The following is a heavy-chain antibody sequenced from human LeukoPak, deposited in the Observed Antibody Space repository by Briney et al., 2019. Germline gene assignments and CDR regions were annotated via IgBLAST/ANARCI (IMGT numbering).Heavy chain of an antibody. CDR3: ARRLGGSGSYYY. CDR2: ISNSGST. CDR1: GGSISSYY. J-gene: IGHJ4*02. D-gene: IGHD3-10*01. V-gene: IGHV4-4*08. Sequence: PSETLSLTCTVSGGSISSYYWSWIRQPPGKGLEWIAYISNSGSTYYNPSLKSRVTISVDTSKNQFSLKLRSVTAADTAVYYCARRLGGSGSYYYWGQGTLVTVSS.